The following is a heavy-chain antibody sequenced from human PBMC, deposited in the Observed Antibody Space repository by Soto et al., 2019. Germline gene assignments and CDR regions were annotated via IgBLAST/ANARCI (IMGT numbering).Heavy chain of an antibody. CDR3: ARDPAWGSLDY. J-gene: IGHJ4*02. CDR2: INPVESEK. D-gene: IGHD7-27*01. Sequence: VQLVESGGGLVQPGGSLRLSCAASGFTFSNSWMSWVRQAPGKGLARVADINPVESEKYYVDSVKGRFTVSRDNAKNSLYLQMNSLRVEDTALYYCARDPAWGSLDYWGLGALVTVSS. V-gene: IGHV3-7*01. CDR1: GFTFSNSW.